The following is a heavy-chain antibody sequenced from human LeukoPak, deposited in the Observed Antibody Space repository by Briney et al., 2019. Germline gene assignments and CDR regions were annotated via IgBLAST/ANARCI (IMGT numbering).Heavy chain of an antibody. J-gene: IGHJ4*02. CDR3: ARDSNYGDYDPYFDY. D-gene: IGHD4-17*01. CDR1: GFTFRSHG. CDR2: IWYDGSNE. Sequence: GRSLRLSCVASGFTFRSHGMHWVRQAPGKGLEWVAVIWYDGSNEYFADSVKGRFTISRDNSKNILYLQMNSLRAEDTAVYYCARDSNYGDYDPYFDYWGQGTLVTVSS. V-gene: IGHV3-33*01.